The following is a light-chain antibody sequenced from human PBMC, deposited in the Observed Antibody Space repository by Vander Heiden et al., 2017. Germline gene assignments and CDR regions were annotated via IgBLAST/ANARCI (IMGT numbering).Light chain of an antibody. CDR2: AAS. J-gene: IGKJ2*01. Sequence: DIQMTQSPPSLSASVGDRVTITCRASQSISSYLNWYQQKPGKAPKLLIYAASSFQSAVPSRFSGTGSGTDFTLTIMRLQPEDFATYYCHESSTTAYTFGQGTKLEIK. V-gene: IGKV1-39*01. CDR3: HESSTTAYT. CDR1: QSISSY.